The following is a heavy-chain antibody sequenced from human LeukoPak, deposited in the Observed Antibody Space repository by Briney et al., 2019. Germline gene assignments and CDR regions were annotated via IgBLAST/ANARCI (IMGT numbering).Heavy chain of an antibody. D-gene: IGHD3-16*02. CDR3: ARAFYDYVWGSYRQRAFDI. V-gene: IGHV4-59*12. CDR2: IYYSGST. J-gene: IGHJ3*02. Sequence: SETLSLTCTVSGGSISSYYWTWIRQPPGKGLEWIGSIYYSGSTYYNPSLKSRVTISVDTSKNQFSLKLSSVTAADTAVYYCARAFYDYVWGSYRQRAFDIWGQGTMVTVSS. CDR1: GGSISSYY.